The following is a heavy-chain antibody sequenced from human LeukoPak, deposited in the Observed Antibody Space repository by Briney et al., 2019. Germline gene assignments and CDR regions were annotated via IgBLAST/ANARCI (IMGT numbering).Heavy chain of an antibody. CDR1: GGSISSYY. CDR3: ARDVYCSSTSCYGWFDP. V-gene: IGHV4-4*07. CDR2: IYTSGST. J-gene: IGHJ5*02. D-gene: IGHD2-2*01. Sequence: KASETLSLTCTVSGGSISSYYWSWIRQPAGKGLEWIGRIYTSGSTNYNPSLKSRVTMSVDTSKNQFSLKLSSVTAADTAVYYCARDVYCSSTSCYGWFDPWGQGTLVTVSS.